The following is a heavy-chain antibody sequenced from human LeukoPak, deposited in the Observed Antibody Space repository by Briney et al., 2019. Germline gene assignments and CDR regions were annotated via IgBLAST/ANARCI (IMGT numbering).Heavy chain of an antibody. Sequence: PGGSLRLSCAASGFGLSRYWMHWVRQAPGKGLVWVSRVSSDGTSTNYADSVKGRFTISRGIAKNTLYLETNSLRVEDTAVYYCAKAATGTRNAFDIWGQGTMVTVSS. CDR2: VSSDGTST. D-gene: IGHD6-13*01. J-gene: IGHJ3*02. V-gene: IGHV3-74*01. CDR3: AKAATGTRNAFDI. CDR1: GFGLSRYW.